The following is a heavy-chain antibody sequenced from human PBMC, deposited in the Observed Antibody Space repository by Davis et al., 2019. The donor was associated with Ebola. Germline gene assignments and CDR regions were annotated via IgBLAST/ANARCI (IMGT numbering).Heavy chain of an antibody. CDR1: GFTFSTYT. CDR2: IGSGSTPM. D-gene: IGHD5-24*01. Sequence: GESLKISCAASGFTFSTYTMDWVRQAPGKGLEWVSSIGSGSTPMHYADSVKVRFTISRDNDKNSVYLQMNSLKAEAAAVYYCAGHRDGYNPFDYWGQGTLVTVSS. CDR3: AGHRDGYNPFDY. J-gene: IGHJ4*02. V-gene: IGHV3-21*03.